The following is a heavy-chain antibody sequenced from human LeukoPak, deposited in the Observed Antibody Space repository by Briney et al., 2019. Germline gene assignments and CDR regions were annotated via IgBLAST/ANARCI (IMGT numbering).Heavy chain of an antibody. CDR2: ISSSGSTI. CDR1: GFTFSDYY. D-gene: IGHD3-3*01. Sequence: GGSLRLSCAASGFTFSDYYMSWIRQAPGKGLEWVSYISSSGSTIYYADSVKGRLTISRDNAKNSLYLQMNSLRAEDTAVYYCARDGGTIFGVVIGNWFDPWGQGTLVTVSS. J-gene: IGHJ5*02. CDR3: ARDGGTIFGVVIGNWFDP. V-gene: IGHV3-11*01.